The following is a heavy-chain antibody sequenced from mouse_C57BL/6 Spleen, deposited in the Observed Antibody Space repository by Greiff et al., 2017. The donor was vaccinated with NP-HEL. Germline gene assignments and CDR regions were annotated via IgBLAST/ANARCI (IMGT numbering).Heavy chain of an antibody. D-gene: IGHD1-1*01. CDR2: IYPRSGNT. V-gene: IGHV1-81*01. Sequence: QVQLQQSGAELARPGASVKLSCKASGYTFTSYGISWVKQRTGQGLEWIGEIYPRSGNTYYNEKFQGKATLTADKYASTADMELRSLTSEDSAVYFCARGGSSYFLAMDYWGQGTSVTVSS. J-gene: IGHJ4*01. CDR3: ARGGSSYFLAMDY. CDR1: GYTFTSYG.